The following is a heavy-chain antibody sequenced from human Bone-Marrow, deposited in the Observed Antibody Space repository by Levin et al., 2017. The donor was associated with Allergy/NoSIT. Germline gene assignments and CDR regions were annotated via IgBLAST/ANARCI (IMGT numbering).Heavy chain of an antibody. Sequence: GGSLRLSCVGSGFTFSSYWMHWVRQAPGKGLVWVSRIHVDGSTTTYADSVKGRFTISRDNAKNTLYLQMNSLGAEDTAVYYCAREWTWGFDYWGQGTLVTVSS. CDR3: AREWTWGFDY. CDR1: GFTFSSYW. J-gene: IGHJ4*02. V-gene: IGHV3-74*01. D-gene: IGHD7-27*01. CDR2: IHVDGSTT.